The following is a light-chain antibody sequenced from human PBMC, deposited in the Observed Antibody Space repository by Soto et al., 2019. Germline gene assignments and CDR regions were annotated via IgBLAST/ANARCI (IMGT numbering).Light chain of an antibody. Sequence: EIVMTQSPATLSVSPGEGATLSCRASQSVGIKLAWYQQKAGQAPRLLMYGAFTRATGTPARFSGSGSGTEFTLTISSLQSEDFAVYYCQHYNNWPPWTFGQGTKVEIK. CDR2: GAF. J-gene: IGKJ1*01. CDR3: QHYNNWPPWT. CDR1: QSVGIK. V-gene: IGKV3-15*01.